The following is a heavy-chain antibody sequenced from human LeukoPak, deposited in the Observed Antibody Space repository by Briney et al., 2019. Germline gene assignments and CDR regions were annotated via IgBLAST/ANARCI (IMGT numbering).Heavy chain of an antibody. CDR3: AKRSVEMATIPDFDY. V-gene: IGHV3-30*18. J-gene: IGHJ4*02. Sequence: GRSLRLSCAASGFTFSSYGMHWIRQAPGKGLEWVAVISYDGSNKYYADSVKGRFTISRDNSKNTLYLQMNSLRAEDTAVYYCAKRSVEMATIPDFDYWGQGTLVTVSS. CDR2: ISYDGSNK. D-gene: IGHD5-24*01. CDR1: GFTFSSYG.